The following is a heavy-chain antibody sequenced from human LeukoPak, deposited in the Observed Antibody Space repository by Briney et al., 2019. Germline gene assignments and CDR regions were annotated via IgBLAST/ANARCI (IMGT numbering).Heavy chain of an antibody. D-gene: IGHD3-10*01. CDR3: ARDSSRGDFEY. V-gene: IGHV3-7*01. CDR1: GFTFSDYW. J-gene: IGHJ4*02. CDR2: IKHDGSQK. Sequence: GGSLRLSCAASGFTFSDYWMSRVRRAPGKGLEWVANIKHDGSQKEHVDSVKGRFTISRDNAKNSLFLQMNSLRAEDTAVYFCARDSSRGDFEYWGQGTLVTVSS.